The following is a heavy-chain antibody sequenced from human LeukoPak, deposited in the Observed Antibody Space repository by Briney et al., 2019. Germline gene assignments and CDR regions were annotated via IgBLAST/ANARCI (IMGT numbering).Heavy chain of an antibody. CDR2: IYYSGST. CDR3: ARGGNSGYDLDF. CDR1: GGSISGSSYS. D-gene: IGHD5-12*01. J-gene: IGHJ4*02. V-gene: IGHV4-39*01. Sequence: SETLSLTCTVSGGSISGSSYSWGWIRQPPGKGLEWIGSIYYSGSTYYNPSLKSRVTISVDTSKNQFSLKLNSVTAADTAVYYCARGGNSGYDLDFWGQGTLVTVSS.